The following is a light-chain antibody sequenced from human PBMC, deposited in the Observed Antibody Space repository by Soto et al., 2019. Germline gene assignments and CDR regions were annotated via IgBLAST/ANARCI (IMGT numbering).Light chain of an antibody. Sequence: QPLLTQSSSASASLGSSVKLTCTLSSGHSSYIIAWHQQQPGKAPRYLMKLEGSGSYNKGSGVPDRFSGSSSGADRYLTISNLQSEDEADYYCETWDSNPWVFGGGTKVTVL. CDR1: SGHSSYI. V-gene: IGLV4-60*03. CDR2: LEGSGSY. CDR3: ETWDSNPWV. J-gene: IGLJ3*02.